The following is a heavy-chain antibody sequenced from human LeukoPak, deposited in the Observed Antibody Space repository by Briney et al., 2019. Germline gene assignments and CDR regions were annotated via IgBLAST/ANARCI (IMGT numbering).Heavy chain of an antibody. CDR3: ARSGCPGGSCYLRYSWLDL. CDR1: GFTFSSYG. V-gene: IGHV3-33*01. J-gene: IGHJ5*02. D-gene: IGHD2-15*01. Sequence: GGSLRLSCAASGFTFSSYGMHWVRQAPGKGLEWAAVIWYDGSNKYYADSVKGRFTISRDNSKNTLYLLLNSLRAEDTAVYYCARSGCPGGSCYLRYSWLDLWGRGTLVTVSS. CDR2: IWYDGSNK.